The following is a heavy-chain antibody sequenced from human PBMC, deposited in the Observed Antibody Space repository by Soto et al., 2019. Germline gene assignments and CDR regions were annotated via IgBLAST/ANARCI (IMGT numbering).Heavy chain of an antibody. CDR3: ATCSPAFDY. J-gene: IGHJ4*02. V-gene: IGHV1-18*01. CDR2: INTSKGNT. Sequence: QVQLVQSGPEVKKPGAAVKVSCKTSGYTFTSYGISWVRQAPGQGLEWMGWINTSKGNTNYAQKFQGRVTMTTDTLTSTGYMELRSLRSDDAALDYCATCSPAFDYWGQGTLVTVSS. D-gene: IGHD3-10*02. CDR1: GYTFTSYG.